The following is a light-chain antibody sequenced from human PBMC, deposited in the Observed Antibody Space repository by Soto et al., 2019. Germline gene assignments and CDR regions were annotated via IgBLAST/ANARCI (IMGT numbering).Light chain of an antibody. CDR2: EVT. CDR1: NSDVGSYNL. V-gene: IGLV2-23*02. J-gene: IGLJ1*01. CDR3: FSYAGDSVYV. Sequence: QSVLTQPASVSGSPRQSITISCTGTNSDVGSYNLVSWFQQHPGKAPKLVIYEVTKRPSGVSDRFSGSKSGNTASLTIPGLQAEYEADYYCFSYAGDSVYVFGTGTKVTVL.